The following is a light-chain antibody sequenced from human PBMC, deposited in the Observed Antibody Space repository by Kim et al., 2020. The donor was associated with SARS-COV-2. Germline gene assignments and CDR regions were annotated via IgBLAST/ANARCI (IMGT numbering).Light chain of an antibody. CDR1: QNIGNY. CDR2: AAS. J-gene: IGKJ4*01. V-gene: IGKV1-39*01. CDR3: QQHYNIPRT. Sequence: ASIGDRVTIPCRASQNIGNYLKWYQQKPGKAPNLLIYAASYLQTGVPSRFSGSGSGTDFTLTISNLQPEDFATYYCQQHYNIPRTFGGGTKVDIK.